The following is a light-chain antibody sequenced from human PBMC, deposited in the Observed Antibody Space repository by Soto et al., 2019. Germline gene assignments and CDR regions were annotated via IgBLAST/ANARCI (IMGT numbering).Light chain of an antibody. CDR1: KSISSY. CDR3: QQSYSTPTWT. Sequence: DIQMTQSPSSLSASVGDRVTITCRASKSISSYLNWYQQKPGKAHKLLIYAASRLQSVVPSRFSGSGYGSEFPLTISSLQPEDFATYYCQQSYSTPTWTFGQGTKVDIK. V-gene: IGKV1-39*01. J-gene: IGKJ1*01. CDR2: AAS.